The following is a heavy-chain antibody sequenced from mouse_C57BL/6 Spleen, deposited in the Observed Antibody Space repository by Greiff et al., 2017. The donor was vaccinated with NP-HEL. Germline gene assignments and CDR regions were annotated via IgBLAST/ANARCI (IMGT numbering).Heavy chain of an antibody. CDR3: ARDNYDYDEDAMDY. CDR1: GFSLTSYG. D-gene: IGHD2-4*01. V-gene: IGHV2-2*01. Sequence: VQLQQSGPGLVQPSQSLSITCTVPGFSLTSYGVHWVRQSPGKGLGWLGGIWSGGSTDNNAAFISRLSISKDNSKSQVFFKMTSLQADDTAIYYCARDNYDYDEDAMDYWGQGTSVTVSS. J-gene: IGHJ4*01. CDR2: IWSGGST.